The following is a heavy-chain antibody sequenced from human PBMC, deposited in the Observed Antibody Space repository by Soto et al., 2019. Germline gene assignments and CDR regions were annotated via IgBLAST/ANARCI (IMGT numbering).Heavy chain of an antibody. Sequence: ASVKVSCKAAGYPFTSYGISWVRQAPGQGLEWMGWISVTNGETDYAQKFQSRVTMTTDTPTSTAYMELRSLRAEDTAVYYCAKESRYRAVAGPLEYWGQGTLVTVSS. CDR3: AKESRYRAVAGPLEY. J-gene: IGHJ4*02. CDR1: GYPFTSYG. CDR2: ISVTNGET. D-gene: IGHD6-19*01. V-gene: IGHV1-18*01.